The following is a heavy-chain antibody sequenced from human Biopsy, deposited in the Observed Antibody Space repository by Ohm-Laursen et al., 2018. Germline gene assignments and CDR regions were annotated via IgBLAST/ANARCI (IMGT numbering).Heavy chain of an antibody. CDR2: VFDSGST. CDR3: ARTPLWDGGGYDSPHFDS. J-gene: IGHJ5*01. CDR1: GGSMSSGAYN. D-gene: IGHD3-22*01. Sequence: TLSLTWSASGGSMSSGAYNWNWVRQHPGKGLEWIGYVFDSGSTYYSPSLEGRLTISIDTPKNQFSLKLTSVTAADTAVYYCARTPLWDGGGYDSPHFDSWGQGTLVTVSS. V-gene: IGHV4-31*02.